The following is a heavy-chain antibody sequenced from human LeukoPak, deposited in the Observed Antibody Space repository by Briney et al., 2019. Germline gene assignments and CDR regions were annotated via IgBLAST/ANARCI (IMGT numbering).Heavy chain of an antibody. CDR2: IYYSGST. V-gene: IGHV4-39*01. Sequence: PSETLSLTCTVSGGSISSSSYYWGWIRQPPGKGLEWIGSIYYSGSTYYNPSLKSRVTISVDTSKNQFSLKLSSVTAADTAVYYCARLHIAVAGRHYFDYWGQGTLVTVSS. D-gene: IGHD6-19*01. CDR3: ARLHIAVAGRHYFDY. CDR1: GGSISSSSYY. J-gene: IGHJ4*02.